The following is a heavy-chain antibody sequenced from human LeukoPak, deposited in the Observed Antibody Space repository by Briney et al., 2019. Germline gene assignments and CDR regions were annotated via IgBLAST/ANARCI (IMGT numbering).Heavy chain of an antibody. J-gene: IGHJ5*02. CDR2: MNPNSGNT. CDR3: VRIDGGGTGIQGFDP. D-gene: IGHD3-16*01. Sequence: ASVKVSCKASGYTFTSYDINWVRQATGQGLEWMGWMNPNSGNTGYAQKFQGRVTITRNNSISTAYMELSSLRSEDTAVYYCVRIDGGGTGIQGFDPWGQGTLVTVSS. CDR1: GYTFTSYD. V-gene: IGHV1-8*03.